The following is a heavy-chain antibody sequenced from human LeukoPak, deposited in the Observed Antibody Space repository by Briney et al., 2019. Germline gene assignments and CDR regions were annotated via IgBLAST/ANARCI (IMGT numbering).Heavy chain of an antibody. CDR3: ARGTWSGYLKYFDY. J-gene: IGHJ4*02. V-gene: IGHV3-13*01. Sequence: PGGSLRLSCAASGFTFSSYAMNWVRQATGKGLEWVSAIGTAGDTYYPGSVKGRFTISRENAKNSLYLQMNSLRAGDTAVYYCARGTWSGYLKYFDYWGQGTLVTVSS. D-gene: IGHD3-3*01. CDR1: GFTFSSYA. CDR2: IGTAGDT.